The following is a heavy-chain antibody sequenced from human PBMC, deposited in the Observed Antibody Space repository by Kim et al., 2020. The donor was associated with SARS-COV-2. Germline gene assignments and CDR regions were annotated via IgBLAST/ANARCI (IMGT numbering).Heavy chain of an antibody. V-gene: IGHV3-7*01. J-gene: IGHJ4*02. D-gene: IGHD6-19*01. CDR2: IKQDGSEK. CDR1: GFTFSKYW. Sequence: GGSLRLSCAASGFTFSKYWMSWVRQAPGKGLEWVSNIKQDGSEKYYEDSVKGRFTISRDNAKNSLYLHVNSLRDEDTAIYYCARDGSGRESVAVPGGDYWGQGTLVTVSS. CDR3: ARDGSGRESVAVPGGDY.